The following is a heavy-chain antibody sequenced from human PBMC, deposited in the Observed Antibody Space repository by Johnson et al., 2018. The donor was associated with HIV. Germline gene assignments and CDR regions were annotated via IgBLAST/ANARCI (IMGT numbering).Heavy chain of an antibody. Sequence: QVQLVESGGGVVQPGRSLRLSCAASGITFSSYAMHWVRQAPGKGLEWVAVISYDGRNKYYADSVKGRFTISRDNSKNTLYLQMNSLRAEDTAVYYCAKEGLRSSLRSGDAFDIWGQGTKVTVSS. J-gene: IGHJ3*02. CDR1: GITFSSYA. V-gene: IGHV3-30*04. CDR3: AKEGLRSSLRSGDAFDI. CDR2: ISYDGRNK. D-gene: IGHD6-6*01.